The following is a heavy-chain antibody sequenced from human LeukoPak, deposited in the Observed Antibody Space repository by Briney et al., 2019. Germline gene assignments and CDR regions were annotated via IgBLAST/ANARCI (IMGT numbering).Heavy chain of an antibody. CDR2: IRYDGSNK. CDR3: ARESPYDFWSGYSIYYYYYYMDV. V-gene: IGHV3-30*02. J-gene: IGHJ6*03. CDR1: GFTFSSYG. D-gene: IGHD3-3*01. Sequence: PGGSLRLSCAASGFTFSSYGMHWVRQAPGKGLEWVAFIRYDGSNKYYADSVKGRFTISRDNSKNTLYLQMNSLRAEDTAVYYCARESPYDFWSGYSIYYYYYYMDVWGKGTTVTVSS.